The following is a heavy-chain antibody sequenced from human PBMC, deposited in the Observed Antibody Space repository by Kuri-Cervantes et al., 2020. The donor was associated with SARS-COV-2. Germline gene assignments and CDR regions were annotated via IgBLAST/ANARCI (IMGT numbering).Heavy chain of an antibody. J-gene: IGHJ5*02. CDR2: INHSGST. V-gene: IGHV4-34*01. CDR3: ARRGDFWSGTRLFNWFDP. Sequence: SETLSLTCDVYGGTFSVYYWSWIRQPPGKGLEWIGEINHSGSTNYNPSLKSRVTISVDTSKNQFSLKLSSVTAADTAVYYCARRGDFWSGTRLFNWFDPWGQGTLVTVSS. CDR1: GGTFSVYY. D-gene: IGHD3-3*01.